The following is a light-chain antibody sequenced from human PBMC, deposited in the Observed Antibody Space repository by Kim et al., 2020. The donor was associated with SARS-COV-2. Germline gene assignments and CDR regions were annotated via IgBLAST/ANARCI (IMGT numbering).Light chain of an antibody. CDR3: QQYSNWPPLT. V-gene: IGKV3-15*01. J-gene: IGKJ4*01. Sequence: SSKLAWYQHKPGQAPRLLIHGASTRATGIPARFSGSGSGTEFTLTISSLQSEDFAVYYCQQYSNWPPLTFGGGTKVDIK. CDR2: GAS. CDR1: SSK.